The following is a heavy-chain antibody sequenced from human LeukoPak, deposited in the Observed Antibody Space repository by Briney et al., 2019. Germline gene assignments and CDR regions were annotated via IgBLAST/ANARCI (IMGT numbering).Heavy chain of an antibody. Sequence: TGGSLRLSCAASGFTISSHWMTWVRQASGKGLEWVANIKLDGSEKNYVDSVKGRFTISRDNTKNSLYLQMNSLRVEDTAVFYCARDQYDTWSRRGNFDSWGQGTLVIVSS. CDR1: GFTISSHW. V-gene: IGHV3-7*03. CDR2: IKLDGSEK. D-gene: IGHD3-3*01. J-gene: IGHJ4*02. CDR3: ARDQYDTWSRRGNFDS.